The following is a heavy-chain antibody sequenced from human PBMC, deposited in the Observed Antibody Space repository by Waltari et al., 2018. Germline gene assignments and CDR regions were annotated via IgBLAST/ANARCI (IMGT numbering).Heavy chain of an antibody. CDR1: GYSISSGYY. D-gene: IGHD6-19*01. V-gene: IGHV4-38-2*01. CDR2: IYHSGST. CDR3: ARSIAVAGTPMGY. Sequence: QVQLQESGPGLVKPSETLSLTCAVSGYSISSGYYWGWIRQPPGKGLEWIGSIYHSGSTYYNPSLKSRVTISVDTSKNQFSLKLSSVTAADTAVYYCARSIAVAGTPMGYWGQGTLVTVSS. J-gene: IGHJ4*02.